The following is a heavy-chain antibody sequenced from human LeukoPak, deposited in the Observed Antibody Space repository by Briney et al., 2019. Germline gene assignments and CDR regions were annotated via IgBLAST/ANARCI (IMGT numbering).Heavy chain of an antibody. Sequence: GGSLRLSCAASGFNFADQNMNWVRQAPGKGLEWISHISGAGSTTYYADSVRGRFAVGRDNGKNTLFLEMARLRDDDTAVYFCARDSSIATYGHATFDLWGQGVLVSVSS. V-gene: IGHV3-48*02. J-gene: IGHJ4*02. D-gene: IGHD3-10*01. CDR2: ISGAGSTT. CDR3: ARDSSIATYGHATFDL. CDR1: GFNFADQN.